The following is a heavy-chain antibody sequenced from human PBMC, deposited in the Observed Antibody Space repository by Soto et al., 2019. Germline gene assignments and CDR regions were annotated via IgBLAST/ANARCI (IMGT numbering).Heavy chain of an antibody. CDR2: IYYSGST. J-gene: IGHJ4*02. CDR1: GGSISSSSYY. D-gene: IGHD2-21*01. V-gene: IGHV4-39*01. CDR3: ARLWIAGRYFDY. Sequence: TSETLSLTCTVSGGSISSSSYYWGWIRQPPGKGLEWIGSIYYSGSTYYNPSLKSRVTISVDTSKNQFSLKLSSVTAADTAVYYCARLWIAGRYFDYWGQGTLVTVSS.